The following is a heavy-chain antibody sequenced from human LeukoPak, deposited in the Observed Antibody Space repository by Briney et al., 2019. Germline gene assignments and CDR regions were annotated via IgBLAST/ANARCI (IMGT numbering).Heavy chain of an antibody. D-gene: IGHD6-19*01. CDR1: GGSISSYY. CDR2: IYYSGST. CDR3: ARVLAVAGTPFDY. V-gene: IGHV4-59*01. J-gene: IGHJ4*02. Sequence: SETLSLTCTVSGGSISSYYWSWIRQPPGKGLKWIGYIYYSGSTHYNPSLKSRAAISVDTSKNHFSLKLSSVTAADTAVYYCARVLAVAGTPFDYWGQGTLVTVSS.